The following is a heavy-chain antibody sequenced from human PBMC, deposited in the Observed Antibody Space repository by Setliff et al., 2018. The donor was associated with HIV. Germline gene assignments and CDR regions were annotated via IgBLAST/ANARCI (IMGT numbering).Heavy chain of an antibody. J-gene: IGHJ6*02. CDR3: ARVRRGKAIITTGGMDV. CDR1: GYTFTDYF. D-gene: IGHD3-10*01. V-gene: IGHV1-2*02. Sequence: GASVKVSCKASGYTFTDYFLHWVRQAPGQGLEWMGWINPNNGDTIYAQKFQGRVTVTRDTSINTAYMVLSSLKSDDTAMYFCARVRRGKAIITTGGMDVWGQGTTVTLS. CDR2: INPNNGDT.